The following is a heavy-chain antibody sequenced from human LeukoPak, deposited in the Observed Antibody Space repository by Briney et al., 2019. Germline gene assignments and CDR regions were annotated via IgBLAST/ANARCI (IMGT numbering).Heavy chain of an antibody. CDR1: GFTFSSYG. CDR3: ARPIAAAAPYTY. D-gene: IGHD6-13*01. J-gene: IGHJ4*02. V-gene: IGHV3-7*01. CDR2: IKPDGSEK. Sequence: GGSLRLSCAASGFTFSSYGIHWVRQAPGKGLEWVANIKPDGSEKYYVDSVKGRFTISRGNAKNSLYLQMNSLRAEDTAIYYCARPIAAAAPYTYWGQGTLVTVSS.